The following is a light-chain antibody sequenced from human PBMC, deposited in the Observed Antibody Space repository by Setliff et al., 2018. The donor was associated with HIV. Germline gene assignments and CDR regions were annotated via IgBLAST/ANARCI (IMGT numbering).Light chain of an antibody. Sequence: QSALTQPASGSGSPGQSITLSCNGTSSDVGGYNYDSWYQQHPGKAPKLMIYDVSNRPSGVSDRFSGSKSGNTASLTISGLQTEDEADYFCSSYTSSSPLYVFGTGTKVTVL. CDR2: DVS. CDR3: SSYTSSSPLYV. J-gene: IGLJ1*01. CDR1: SSDVGGYNY. V-gene: IGLV2-14*03.